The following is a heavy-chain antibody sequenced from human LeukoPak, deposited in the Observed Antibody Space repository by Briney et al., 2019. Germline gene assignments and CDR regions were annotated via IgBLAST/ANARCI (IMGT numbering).Heavy chain of an antibody. V-gene: IGHV4-61*02. J-gene: IGHJ2*01. CDR3: AAGSYGYWFFDL. CDR2: IYTSGST. CDR1: GGSISSGSYY. D-gene: IGHD1-26*01. Sequence: SETLSLTCTVSGGSISSGSYYWSWIRQPAGKGLKWIGRIYTSGSTNYNPSLKSRVTISVDTSKNQFSLKLSSVTAADTAVYYCAAGSYGYWFFDLWGRGTLVTVSS.